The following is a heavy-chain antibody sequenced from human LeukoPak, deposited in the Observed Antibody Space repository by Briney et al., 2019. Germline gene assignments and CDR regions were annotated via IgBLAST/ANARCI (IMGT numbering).Heavy chain of an antibody. D-gene: IGHD3-10*01. Sequence: PGGSLRLSCAASGFTVSNNYMTWVRQAPGKGLEWVSLIYGGGSTYYADSVKGRFTISRDDSENTLYLQMNSLRAEDTAVYYCARRITDWLDPWGQGTLVIVSS. CDR2: IYGGGST. J-gene: IGHJ5*02. CDR3: ARRITDWLDP. V-gene: IGHV3-66*02. CDR1: GFTVSNNY.